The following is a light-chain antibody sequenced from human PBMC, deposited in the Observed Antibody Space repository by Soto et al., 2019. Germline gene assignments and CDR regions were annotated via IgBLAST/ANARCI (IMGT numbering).Light chain of an antibody. Sequence: QSVLTQPPSVSAAPGEKVTISCSGSSSNIGNNYVSWYQQFPGSAPTLLIFDTIKRPSGIPDRFSGSKSGTSATLGITGLQTGDEADYYCETWDTSLRVVLFGGGTKLTVL. CDR1: SSNIGNNY. J-gene: IGLJ2*01. V-gene: IGLV1-51*01. CDR3: ETWDTSLRVVL. CDR2: DTI.